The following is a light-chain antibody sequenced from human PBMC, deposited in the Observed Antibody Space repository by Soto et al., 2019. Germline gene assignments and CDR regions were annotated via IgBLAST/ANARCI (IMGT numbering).Light chain of an antibody. CDR2: ANN. CDR3: AAWDDSLNGPV. J-gene: IGLJ1*01. V-gene: IGLV1-44*01. Sequence: QSVLTQPPSASGTPGQRVTISCSGSSSNIGSNTVNWYQQLPTTAPKLLIYANNQRPSGVPDRFSGSKSGTSASLAISGLQSEDEADYYCAAWDDSLNGPVFGTGTKVTDL. CDR1: SSNIGSNT.